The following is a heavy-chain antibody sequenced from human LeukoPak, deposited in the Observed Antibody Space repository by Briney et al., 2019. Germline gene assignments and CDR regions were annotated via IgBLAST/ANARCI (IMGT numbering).Heavy chain of an antibody. J-gene: IGHJ4*02. D-gene: IGHD3-3*01. CDR2: ISTSSSTI. CDR1: GFTFSSYS. CDR3: ATTLSPTYYDFWSGYSFDY. V-gene: IGHV3-48*01. Sequence: GGSLTLSWAAAGFTFSSYSMNWVRQAPGKGLEWVSYISTSSSTIYYGDSVNGRFTISRDNAKSSLYLQMKSLRAEDTAVYYCATTLSPTYYDFWSGYSFDYWGQGTLVTVSS.